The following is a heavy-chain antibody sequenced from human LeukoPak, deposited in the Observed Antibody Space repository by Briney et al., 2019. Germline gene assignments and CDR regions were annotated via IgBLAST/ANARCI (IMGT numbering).Heavy chain of an antibody. CDR1: GYTFTGYY. D-gene: IGHD2-21*02. Sequence: ASVKVSCKASGYTFTGYYMHWVRQAPGQGLEWMGRINPNSGGTNYAQKFQGRVTMTRDTSISTAYMELSRLRSDDTAVYYCARSISVVTAMGIWGQGTMVTVSS. V-gene: IGHV1-2*06. J-gene: IGHJ3*02. CDR2: INPNSGGT. CDR3: ARSISVVTAMGI.